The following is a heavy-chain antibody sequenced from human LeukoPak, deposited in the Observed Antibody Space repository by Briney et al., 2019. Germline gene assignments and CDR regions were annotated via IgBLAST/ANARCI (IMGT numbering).Heavy chain of an antibody. J-gene: IGHJ4*02. V-gene: IGHV4-61*01. CDR1: GGSVSSGSYY. CDR2: IYYSGST. Sequence: PSETLSLTCTVSGGSVSSGSYYWSWIRQPPGKGLEWIGYIYYSGSTNYNPSLKSRVTISVDTSKNQFSLKLSFVTAADTAVYYCARERFLEWLLFDYWGQGTLVTVSS. CDR3: ARERFLEWLLFDY. D-gene: IGHD3-3*01.